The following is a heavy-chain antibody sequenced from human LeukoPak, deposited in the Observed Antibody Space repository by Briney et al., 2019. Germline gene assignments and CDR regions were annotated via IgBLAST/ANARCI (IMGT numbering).Heavy chain of an antibody. J-gene: IGHJ4*02. Sequence: SETLSLTCTVSGGSISSSSYYWGWIRQPPGKGLEWIGEINHSGSTNYNPSLKSRVTISVDTSKNQFSLKLSSVTAADTAVYYCARGVVNLVGATTDFDYWGQGTLVTVSS. D-gene: IGHD1-26*01. V-gene: IGHV4-39*07. CDR3: ARGVVNLVGATTDFDY. CDR1: GGSISSSSYY. CDR2: INHSGST.